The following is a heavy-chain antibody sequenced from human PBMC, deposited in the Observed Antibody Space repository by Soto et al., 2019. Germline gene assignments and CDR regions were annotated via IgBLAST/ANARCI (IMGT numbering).Heavy chain of an antibody. Sequence: ESGGGVVQPGESLRLSGAGSGFTFSSYCMDWVRQAPGKGLGWVAVISYDGSNKYYVDSVKGRFTISRDNSKNTLYLQMNRLRAEDTAVYYCAKDRMGAGIRGYFDYWGQGMLVTVSS. CDR2: ISYDGSNK. J-gene: IGHJ4*02. V-gene: IGHV3-30*18. CDR3: AKDRMGAGIRGYFDY. CDR1: GFTFSSYC. D-gene: IGHD3-10*01.